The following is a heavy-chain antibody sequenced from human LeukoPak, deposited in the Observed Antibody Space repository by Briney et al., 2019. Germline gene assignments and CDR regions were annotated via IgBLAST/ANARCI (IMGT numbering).Heavy chain of an antibody. J-gene: IGHJ4*02. D-gene: IGHD4/OR15-4a*01. CDR1: GFTFSSYA. CDR3: AKARGATYGTYYFDY. Sequence: GGSLRLSCAASGFTFSSYAMNWVGQAPGKGLEWVSISGSGGDTYYADSVKGRFTISRDNSKNTLYLQMNSLRAEDTAVYYCAKARGATYGTYYFDYWGQGTLVTVSS. V-gene: IGHV3-23*01. CDR2: ISGSGGDT.